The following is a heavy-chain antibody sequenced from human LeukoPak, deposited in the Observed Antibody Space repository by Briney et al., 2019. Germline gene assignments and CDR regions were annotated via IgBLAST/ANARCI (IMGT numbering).Heavy chain of an antibody. CDR1: GGSISSYY. J-gene: IGHJ3*02. D-gene: IGHD3-22*01. Sequence: KTSETLSLTCTVSGGSISSYYWSWIRQPAGKGLEWVGRIYTSASTNYNPSLKSRVTMSVDTSKNQFSLKLSSVTAADTAVYYCARDSPRDYYDSSGYYYYAFDIWGQGAMVTVSS. CDR2: IYTSAST. V-gene: IGHV4-4*07. CDR3: ARDSPRDYYDSSGYYYYAFDI.